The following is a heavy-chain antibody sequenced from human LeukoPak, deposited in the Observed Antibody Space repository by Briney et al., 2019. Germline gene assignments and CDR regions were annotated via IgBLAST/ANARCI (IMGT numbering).Heavy chain of an antibody. CDR1: GDSVSSNSGA. Sequence: SQTLSLTCAISGDSVSSNSGAWNWIRQSPSRGLEWLGRTYYRSKWYNGYAVSVKSRITINPDTSKNQFSLHLNSVTPEGTAVYYCVGGPGSLLHWGQGILVTVSS. V-gene: IGHV6-1*01. CDR2: TYYRSKWYN. J-gene: IGHJ4*02. CDR3: VGGPGSLLH.